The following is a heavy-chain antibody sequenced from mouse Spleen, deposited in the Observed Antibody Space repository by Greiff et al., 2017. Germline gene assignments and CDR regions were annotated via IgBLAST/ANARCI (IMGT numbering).Heavy chain of an antibody. V-gene: IGHV14-2*01. CDR3: ARSSGTGPVFAY. D-gene: IGHD4-1*01. CDR2: IDPEDGET. Sequence: EVQVVESGAELVKPGASVKLSCTASGFNIKDYYMHWVKQRTEQGLEWIGRIDPEDGETKYAPKFQGKATITADTSSNTAYLQLSSLTSEDSAVYYCARSSGTGPVFAYWGQGTLVTVSA. CDR1: GFNIKDYY. J-gene: IGHJ3*01.